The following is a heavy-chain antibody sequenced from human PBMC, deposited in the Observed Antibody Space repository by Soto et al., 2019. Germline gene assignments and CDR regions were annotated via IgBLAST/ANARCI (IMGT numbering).Heavy chain of an antibody. J-gene: IGHJ4*02. Sequence: SETLSLTCTVSGGSISSYYWSWIRQPPGKGLEWMGNIYYSGNTNYNPSLKSRVTISVDTSKTHFSLKLSNLRAEDTAIYYCVKVSTKRRGYTFGTFDYRGQGTLVTVSS. CDR1: GGSISSYY. V-gene: IGHV4-59*08. D-gene: IGHD1-1*01. CDR2: IYYSGNT. CDR3: VKVSTKRRGYTFGTFDY.